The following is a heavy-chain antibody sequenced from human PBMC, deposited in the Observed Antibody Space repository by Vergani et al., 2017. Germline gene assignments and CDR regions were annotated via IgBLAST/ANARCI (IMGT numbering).Heavy chain of an antibody. V-gene: IGHV1-2*02. Sequence: QVQLVQSGAEVKKPGASVKVSCKASGYTFTSYDINWVRQATGQGLEWMGWINPNSGGTNYAQKFQGRVTMTRDTSISTAYMALSRLRSDDTAVYYCARDAVASHELRYFDWYPNWFDPWGQGTLVTVSS. CDR3: ARDAVASHELRYFDWYPNWFDP. CDR1: GYTFTSYD. J-gene: IGHJ5*02. D-gene: IGHD3-9*01. CDR2: INPNSGGT.